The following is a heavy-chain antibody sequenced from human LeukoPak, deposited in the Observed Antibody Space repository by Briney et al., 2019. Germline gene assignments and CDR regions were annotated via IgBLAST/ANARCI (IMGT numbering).Heavy chain of an antibody. CDR2: INPSGGST. CDR3: AGSIPLARDYYYYGMDV. Sequence: ASVKVSCKASGYTFTSYYMHWVRQAPGQGPVWMGIINPSGGSTSYAQKFQGRVTMTRDTSTSTVYMELSSLRSEDTAVYYCAGSIPLARDYYYYGMDVWGQGTTVTVSS. D-gene: IGHD2-21*01. CDR1: GYTFTSYY. J-gene: IGHJ6*02. V-gene: IGHV1-46*01.